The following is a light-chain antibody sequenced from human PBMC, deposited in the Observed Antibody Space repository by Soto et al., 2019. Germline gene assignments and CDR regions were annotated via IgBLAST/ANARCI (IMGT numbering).Light chain of an antibody. CDR1: ESIGDY. CDR2: GAT. V-gene: IGKV3-20*01. Sequence: EIVLTQSPAALSLSPGERATLSCWASESIGDYLAWYQQKPGQAPRLLIYGATMRTTGTPYRFSGGGSETDFTLAISRLEPGDFAVYYCQQYVTSPAITFGQGTRLQIK. J-gene: IGKJ5*01. CDR3: QQYVTSPAIT.